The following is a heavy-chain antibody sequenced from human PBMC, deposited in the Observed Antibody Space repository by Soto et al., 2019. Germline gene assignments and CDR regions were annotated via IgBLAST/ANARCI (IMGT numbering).Heavy chain of an antibody. D-gene: IGHD1-26*01. J-gene: IGHJ3*02. Sequence: GSLRLSCAASGFTFSSYWMSWVRQAPGTGLEWVANIKQDGSEKYYVDSVKGRFTISRDNAKNPLYLQMNSLRAEDTAVYYCTRTPTPQWWELLDDAFDIWGQGTMVTVSS. CDR3: TRTPTPQWWELLDDAFDI. V-gene: IGHV3-7*03. CDR1: GFTFSSYW. CDR2: IKQDGSEK.